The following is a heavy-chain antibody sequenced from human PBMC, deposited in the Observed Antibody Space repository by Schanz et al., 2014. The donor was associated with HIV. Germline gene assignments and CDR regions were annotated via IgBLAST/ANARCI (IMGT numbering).Heavy chain of an antibody. V-gene: IGHV1-8*02. CDR1: GYTFSSND. CDR2: MNPRRGNT. D-gene: IGHD2-8*01. Sequence: QVQLVQSGAGVKKPGASVRVSCKASGYTFSSNDINWVRQASGQGLEWVGWMNPRRGNTGYAQKQQCRVSVTRSFSFTTAYMELSRLLSDDTAVYYCTTGSRDCSNCVCGGTYFDYWGQGTLVTVSS. CDR3: TTGSRDCSNCVCGGTYFDY. J-gene: IGHJ4*02.